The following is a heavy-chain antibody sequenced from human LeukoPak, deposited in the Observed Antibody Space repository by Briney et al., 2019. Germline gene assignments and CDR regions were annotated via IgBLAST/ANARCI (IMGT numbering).Heavy chain of an antibody. D-gene: IGHD3-10*01. V-gene: IGHV1-8*01. Sequence: ASVKVSCKASGYTFTSYDINWVRQATGQGLEWMGWMNPNSGNTGYAQKFQGRVTMTRNTSISTAYMELSSLRSEDTAVYYCARGHYYGSGSYSEGSDYWGQGTLVTVSS. CDR3: ARGHYYGSGSYSEGSDY. CDR1: GYTFTSYD. CDR2: MNPNSGNT. J-gene: IGHJ4*02.